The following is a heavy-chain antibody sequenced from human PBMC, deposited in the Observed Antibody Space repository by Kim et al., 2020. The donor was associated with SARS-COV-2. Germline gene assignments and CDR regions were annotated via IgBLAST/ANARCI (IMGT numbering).Heavy chain of an antibody. J-gene: IGHJ2*01. V-gene: IGHV5-10-1*01. CDR3: ARAPEGPYWYFDL. Sequence: SRPPFQGHITISADKSISTAYLKWSSLKASDTAMYYCARAPEGPYWYFDLWGRGTLVTVSS.